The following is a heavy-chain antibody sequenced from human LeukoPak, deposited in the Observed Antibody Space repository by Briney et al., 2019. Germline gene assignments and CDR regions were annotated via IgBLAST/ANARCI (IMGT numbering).Heavy chain of an antibody. CDR2: IWYDGSNK. Sequence: PGGSLRLSCAASGFTFSSYGMHWVRQAPGKGLEWVAVIWYDGSNKYYADSVKGRFTISRDNSKNTLYLQMNSLRAEDTAVYYCAGGGAYCGGDCYLYYFDYWGQGTLVTVSS. J-gene: IGHJ4*02. V-gene: IGHV3-33*01. CDR1: GFTFSSYG. D-gene: IGHD2-21*02. CDR3: AGGGAYCGGDCYLYYFDY.